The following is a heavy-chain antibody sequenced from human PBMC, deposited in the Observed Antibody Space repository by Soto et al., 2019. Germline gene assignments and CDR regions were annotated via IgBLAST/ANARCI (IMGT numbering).Heavy chain of an antibody. D-gene: IGHD3-16*02. J-gene: IGHJ4*02. CDR3: ARDGRELSSFDY. V-gene: IGHV3-33*01. CDR2: IWYDGSNK. Sequence: QVQLVESGGGVVQPGRSLRLSCAASGFTFSSYGMHWVRQAPGKGLEWVAVIWYDGSNKYYADSVKGRFTISRDNSKNTLYLQMNSLRAEDTAVYSCARDGRELSSFDYWGQGTLVTVSS. CDR1: GFTFSSYG.